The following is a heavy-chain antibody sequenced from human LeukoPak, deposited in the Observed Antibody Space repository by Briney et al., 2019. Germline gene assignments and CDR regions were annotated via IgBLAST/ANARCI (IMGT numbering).Heavy chain of an antibody. V-gene: IGHV4-31*11. CDR3: ARDSWSGSPYGMDV. Sequence: PSETLSLTCAVYGGSFSGYYWSWIRQHPGKGLEWIGYIYYSGSTYYNPSLKSRVTISVDTSKNQFSLKLSSVTAADTAVYYCARDSWSGSPYGMDVWGQGTTVTVSS. D-gene: IGHD1-26*01. CDR1: GGSFSGYY. CDR2: IYYSGST. J-gene: IGHJ6*02.